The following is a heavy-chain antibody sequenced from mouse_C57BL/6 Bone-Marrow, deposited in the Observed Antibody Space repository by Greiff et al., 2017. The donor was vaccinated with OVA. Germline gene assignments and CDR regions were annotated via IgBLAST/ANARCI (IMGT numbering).Heavy chain of an antibody. D-gene: IGHD2-4*01. J-gene: IGHJ2*01. Sequence: EVQLQQSGPELVKPGASVKISCKASGYTFTDYYMNWVKQSHGKSLEWIGDINPNNGGTSYNQKFKGKATLTVDKSSRTAYMELRSLTSEDSAVYYCASGNYDYGVYYWGQGTTLTVSS. CDR1: GYTFTDYY. CDR2: INPNNGGT. V-gene: IGHV1-26*01. CDR3: ASGNYDYGVYY.